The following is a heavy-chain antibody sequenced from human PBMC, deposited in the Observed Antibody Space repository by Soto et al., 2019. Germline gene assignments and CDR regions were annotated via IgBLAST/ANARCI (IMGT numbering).Heavy chain of an antibody. Sequence: SETLSLTCTVSGGSISSYYCSWIRQPPGKGLEWIGYIYYSGSTNYNPSLKSRVTISVDTSKNQFSLKLSSVTAADTAVYYCAKLDGFWAPFDYWVQGTLVTVSS. V-gene: IGHV4-59*01. CDR1: GGSISSYY. J-gene: IGHJ4*02. CDR3: AKLDGFWAPFDY. D-gene: IGHD4-17*01. CDR2: IYYSGST.